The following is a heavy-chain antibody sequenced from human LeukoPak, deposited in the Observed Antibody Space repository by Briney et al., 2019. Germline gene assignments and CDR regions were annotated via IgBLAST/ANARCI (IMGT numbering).Heavy chain of an antibody. J-gene: IGHJ4*02. CDR1: GYTFTGYY. D-gene: IGHD3-22*01. CDR2: INPNSGGT. V-gene: IGHV1-2*02. Sequence: ASVKVSCKASGYTFTGYYMHWVRRAPGQGLEWMGWINPNSGGTNYAQKFQGRVTMTRDTSISTAYMELSRLRSDDTAVYYCASLQPYYYDSSGIFDYWGQGTLVTVSS. CDR3: ASLQPYYYDSSGIFDY.